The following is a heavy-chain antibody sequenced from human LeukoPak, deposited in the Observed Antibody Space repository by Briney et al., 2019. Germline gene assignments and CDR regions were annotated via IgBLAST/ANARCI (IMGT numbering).Heavy chain of an antibody. J-gene: IGHJ3*02. D-gene: IGHD2-15*01. Sequence: PSETLSLTCDVYSGTFSGFYWTWIRQAPGKGLEWIGEITPSGGTNYNPSLKSRVVMSVDTSKNHFSLRLSSVTAADSAVYFCTRPYRSVDKRAFDIWAKGPWSPSLQ. CDR3: TRPYRSVDKRAFDI. CDR1: SGTFSGFY. CDR2: ITPSGGT. V-gene: IGHV4-34*01.